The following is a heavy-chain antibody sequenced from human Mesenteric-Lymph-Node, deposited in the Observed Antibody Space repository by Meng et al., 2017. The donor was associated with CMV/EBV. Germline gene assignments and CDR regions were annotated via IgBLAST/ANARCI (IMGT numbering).Heavy chain of an antibody. V-gene: IGHV1-69*10. CDR2: IIPILGIA. Sequence: SVKVSCKASGGTFSSYAISWVRQAPGQGLEWMGWIIPILGIANYAQKFQGRVTITADKSTSTAYMELSSLRSEDTAVYYCAGVPAAVTSYYYYGMDVWGQGTTVTVSS. D-gene: IGHD2-2*01. CDR1: GGTFSSYA. J-gene: IGHJ6*02. CDR3: AGVPAAVTSYYYYGMDV.